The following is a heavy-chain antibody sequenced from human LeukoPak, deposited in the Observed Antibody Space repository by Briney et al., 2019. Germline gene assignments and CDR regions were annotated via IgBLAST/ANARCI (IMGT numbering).Heavy chain of an antibody. D-gene: IGHD1-1*01. CDR1: GDIVSSDRAA. CDR3: ARNGIGTTYDAFGI. CDR2: TYFRSKWYN. J-gene: IGHJ3*02. Sequence: PSQTLSLTCAISGDIVSSDRAAWNWIRQSPSRGLEWLGRTYFRSKWYNDYEVSVKSRIIIHADTSKNPFSLQLNSVIPEDTAVYFCARNGIGTTYDAFGIWGQGTMVTVSS. V-gene: IGHV6-1*01.